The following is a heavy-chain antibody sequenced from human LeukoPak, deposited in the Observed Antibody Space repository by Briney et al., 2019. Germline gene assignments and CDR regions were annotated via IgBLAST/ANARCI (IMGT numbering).Heavy chain of an antibody. CDR2: SRAKGDSYST. J-gene: IGHJ6*02. CDR3: ARAYFYGMDV. CDR1: GFPFSTYY. V-gene: IGHV3-72*01. Sequence: TGGSLRLSCAASGFPFSTYYMDWVRQAPGKGLEWVGLSRAKGDSYSTEYAASVRGRFSISRDESQNSMFLHMNSLKTEDTAVYFCARAYFYGMDVWGQGTTVTVSS.